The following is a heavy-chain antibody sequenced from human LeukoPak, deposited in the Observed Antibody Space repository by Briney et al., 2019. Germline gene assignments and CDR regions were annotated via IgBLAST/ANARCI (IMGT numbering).Heavy chain of an antibody. D-gene: IGHD3-10*01. CDR2: ISGSGGST. CDR3: ARGNPHGSGSYYPADQ. J-gene: IGHJ4*02. V-gene: IGHV3-23*01. CDR1: GFTFSSYA. Sequence: GGSLRLSCAASGFTFSSYAMSWVRQAPGKGLEWVSAISGSGGSTYYADSVKGRFTISRDNSRNTLYLQMNSLRVEDTAVYYCARGNPHGSGSYYPADQWGQGTLVTVSS.